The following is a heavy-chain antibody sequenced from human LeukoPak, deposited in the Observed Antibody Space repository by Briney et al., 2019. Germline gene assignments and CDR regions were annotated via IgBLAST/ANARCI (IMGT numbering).Heavy chain of an antibody. CDR1: GYTFTSYG. CDR3: ARWAAYSSSWYYFDY. CDR2: IIPIFGTA. V-gene: IGHV1-69*05. J-gene: IGHJ4*02. D-gene: IGHD6-13*01. Sequence: SVKVSCKASGYTFTSYGISWVRQAPGQGLEWMGGIIPIFGTANYAQKFQGRVTITTDESTSTAYMELSSLRSEDTAVYYCARWAAYSSSWYYFDYWGQGTLVTVSS.